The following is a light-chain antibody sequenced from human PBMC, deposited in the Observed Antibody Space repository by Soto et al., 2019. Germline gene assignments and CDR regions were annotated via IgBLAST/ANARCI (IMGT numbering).Light chain of an antibody. Sequence: EIVMTQSPATLSVSPGEGVTLSCRASQSMTTKLAWYQQKPGQAPRLLIHGAFTRATGIPARFSGSGSGTEFTLTISTLQSEDFAVYYCQQRSDSITFGQGTRLENK. V-gene: IGKV3-15*01. CDR3: QQRSDSIT. CDR1: QSMTTK. CDR2: GAF. J-gene: IGKJ5*01.